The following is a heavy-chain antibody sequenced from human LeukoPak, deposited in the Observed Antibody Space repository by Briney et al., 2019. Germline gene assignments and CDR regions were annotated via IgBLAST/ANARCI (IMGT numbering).Heavy chain of an antibody. CDR3: AKSRWPTVTSYYFDY. CDR1: GFTFSSYG. V-gene: IGHV3-30*18. CDR2: ISYDGSNK. J-gene: IGHJ4*02. Sequence: PGGSLRLSCAASGFTFSSYGMHWVRQARDKGLEWVAVISYDGSNKYYADSVKGRFTISRDNSKNTLYLQMNSLRAEDTAVYYCAKSRWPTVTSYYFDYWGQGTLVTVSS. D-gene: IGHD4-17*01.